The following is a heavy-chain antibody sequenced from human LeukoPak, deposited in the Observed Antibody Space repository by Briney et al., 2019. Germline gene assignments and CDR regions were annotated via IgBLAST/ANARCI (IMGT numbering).Heavy chain of an antibody. CDR3: ARGPSRIAARPILGYYYMDV. J-gene: IGHJ6*03. Sequence: PSETLSLTCAVYGGSFSSYYWSWIRQPPGKGLEWIGEINHSGSTNYNPSLKSRVTISVDTSKNQFSLKLSSVTAADTAVYYCARGPSRIAARPILGYYYMDVWGKGTTVTVSS. D-gene: IGHD6-6*01. CDR2: INHSGST. CDR1: GGSFSSYY. V-gene: IGHV4-34*01.